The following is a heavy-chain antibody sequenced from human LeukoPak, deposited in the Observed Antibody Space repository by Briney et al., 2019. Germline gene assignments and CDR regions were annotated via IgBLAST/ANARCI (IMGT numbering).Heavy chain of an antibody. J-gene: IGHJ4*02. CDR2: INPNSGGT. CDR1: GYTFTGYY. CDR3: ARSLYDYGDYGDY. D-gene: IGHD4-17*01. Sequence: ASVKVSCKASGYTFTGYYMHWVRQAPGQGLEWMGWINPNSGGTNYAQKFQGRVTMTRDTSISTAYMELSRLRSDDTAVYYCARSLYDYGDYGDYWGQGTLVTVSS. V-gene: IGHV1-2*02.